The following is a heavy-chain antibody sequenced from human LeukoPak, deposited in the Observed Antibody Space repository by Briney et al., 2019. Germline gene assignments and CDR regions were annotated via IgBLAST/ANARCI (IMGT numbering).Heavy chain of an antibody. CDR1: GFTFSNAW. J-gene: IGHJ4*02. CDR3: TGTWNDWTPTGFDY. D-gene: IGHD1-1*01. V-gene: IGHV3-15*01. CDR2: IKSKTDGGTT. Sequence: GGSLRLSCAASGFTFSNAWMSWVRQAPGKGLEWVGRIKSKTDGGTTDYAAPVKGRFTISRDDSKNTLYLQTNSLKTEDTAVYYCTGTWNDWTPTGFDYWGQGTLVTVSS.